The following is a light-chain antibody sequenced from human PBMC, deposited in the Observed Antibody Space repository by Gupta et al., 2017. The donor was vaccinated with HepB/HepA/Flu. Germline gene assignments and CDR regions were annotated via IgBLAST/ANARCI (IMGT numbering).Light chain of an antibody. J-gene: IGKJ2*01. CDR1: QSLLHSNGYNY. V-gene: IGKV2-28*01. Sequence: IVMDQSPPSLAVPPWEPASISCRSSQSLLHSNGYNYLDWYLQKPGQSPQLLIYLGSNRASGVPDRFSGSGSGTDFTLKISRVEAEDVGVYYCMQALQTPRTFGQGTKLEIK. CDR3: MQALQTPRT. CDR2: LGS.